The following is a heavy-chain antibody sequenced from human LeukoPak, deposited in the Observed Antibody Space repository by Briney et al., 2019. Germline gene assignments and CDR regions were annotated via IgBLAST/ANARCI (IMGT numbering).Heavy chain of an antibody. Sequence: GGSLRLSCAASGFTLNTYSMNWVRQAPGKGLEWDSSISDSSTYIYYADSVKGRFTISRDNARNSLYLQMNSLRAEDTAVYYCARDSLGTSLANFDYWGQGTQVTVSS. D-gene: IGHD2-2*01. CDR3: ARDSLGTSLANFDY. J-gene: IGHJ4*02. CDR2: ISDSSTYI. V-gene: IGHV3-21*01. CDR1: GFTLNTYS.